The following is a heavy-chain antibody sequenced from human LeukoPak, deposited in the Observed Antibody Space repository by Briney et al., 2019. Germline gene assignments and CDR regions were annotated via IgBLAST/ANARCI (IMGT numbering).Heavy chain of an antibody. CDR2: ISSSSRHI. CDR1: GFIFRDYY. V-gene: IGHV3-11*06. CDR3: AREGSYDSTGYYYGY. J-gene: IGHJ4*02. D-gene: IGHD3-22*01. Sequence: PGGSLRLSCAASGFIFRDYYMSWIRQAPGKGLEWLSYISSSSRHINYAHSVKGRFPTCRDNAKKSLYLQMNSLSAEDTAVYYCAREGSYDSTGYYYGYWGQGTLVTVSS.